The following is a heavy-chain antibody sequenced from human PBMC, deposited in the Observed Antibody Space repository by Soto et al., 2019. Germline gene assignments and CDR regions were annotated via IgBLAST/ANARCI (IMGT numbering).Heavy chain of an antibody. CDR1: GLTFTSHS. Sequence: MRPDSAAAGLTFTSHSMPWVRQTPCKGLEWVAAISYDEIDKKYASSVKGRFTVSRDNVKNTLSLQMNSLRPEDTAVYYCAKDSGYQLPDNYFYYGLGVWGQGTTVTVSS. J-gene: IGHJ6*02. CDR2: ISYDEIDK. CDR3: AKDSGYQLPDNYFYYGLGV. D-gene: IGHD2-2*01. V-gene: IGHV3-30*18.